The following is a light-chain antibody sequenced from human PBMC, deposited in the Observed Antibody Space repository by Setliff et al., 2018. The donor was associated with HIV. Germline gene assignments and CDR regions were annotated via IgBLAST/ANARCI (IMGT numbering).Light chain of an antibody. V-gene: IGLV1-44*01. CDR1: DSNIGSNT. Sequence: QSVLTQPPSASETPGQRVTISCSGDDSNIGSNTVNWYQQVPGTSPKLLVYSNNQRPSGVPDRFSGSKSGTSASLAITGLQAEDEADYYCQSYDSSLFYVFGTGTKVTVL. CDR3: QSYDSSLFYV. CDR2: SNN. J-gene: IGLJ1*01.